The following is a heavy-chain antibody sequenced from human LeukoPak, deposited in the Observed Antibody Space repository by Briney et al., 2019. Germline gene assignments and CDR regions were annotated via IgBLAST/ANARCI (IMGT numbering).Heavy chain of an antibody. D-gene: IGHD6-19*01. CDR1: GGSISSGGYS. CDR3: ARLYSSVVDV. J-gene: IGHJ6*04. V-gene: IGHV4-30-4*07. Sequence: SETLSLTCAVSGGSISSGGYSWSWIRQPPGKGLEWIGYIYYSGSTYYNPSLKSRVTISVDTSKNQFSLKLSSVTAADTAVYYCARLYSSVVDVWGKGTTVTVSS. CDR2: IYYSGST.